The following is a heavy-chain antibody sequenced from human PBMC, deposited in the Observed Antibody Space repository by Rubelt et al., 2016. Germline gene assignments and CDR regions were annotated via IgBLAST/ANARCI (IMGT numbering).Heavy chain of an antibody. CDR3: ARSPRYDFEDNWFDP. D-gene: IGHD3-3*01. Sequence: QVQLVQSGAEVKKPGASVKVSCKASGYTFTSYGIRWVRQAPGQGLEWMGWISAYNGTTNYAQKTPGRVTMTPEPSTRTADMELRSLRSDDTAVYYCARSPRYDFEDNWFDPWGQGTLVTVSS. CDR1: GYTFTSYG. V-gene: IGHV1-18*01. CDR2: ISAYNGTT. J-gene: IGHJ5*02.